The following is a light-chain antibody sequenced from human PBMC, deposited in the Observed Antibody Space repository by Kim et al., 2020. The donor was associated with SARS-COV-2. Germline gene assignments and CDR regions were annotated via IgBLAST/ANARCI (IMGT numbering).Light chain of an antibody. Sequence: GQSVTISCTGTSSDIGSYTRVSWYQQSPGTAPKLIIYAVINRPSGVPDRFSGSRSGNTASLTISGLQTEDEADYYCNSYTSSSTLVFGGGTQLTVL. CDR2: AVI. V-gene: IGLV2-18*02. CDR3: NSYTSSSTLV. J-gene: IGLJ2*01. CDR1: SSDIGSYTR.